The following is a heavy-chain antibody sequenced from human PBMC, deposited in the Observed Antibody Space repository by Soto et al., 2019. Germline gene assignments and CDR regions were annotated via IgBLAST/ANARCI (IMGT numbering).Heavy chain of an antibody. V-gene: IGHV3-23*01. Sequence: GGSLRLSCAASGFTFSTYAMSWVRQAPGKGLEWVSSISGSGGNTYYADSVKGRFTISRDNSKTTLYLQMNSLRADDTAVYYCAKDQEVVAAVSHLDYWGQGTLVTVSS. J-gene: IGHJ4*02. D-gene: IGHD2-15*01. CDR1: GFTFSTYA. CDR2: ISGSGGNT. CDR3: AKDQEVVAAVSHLDY.